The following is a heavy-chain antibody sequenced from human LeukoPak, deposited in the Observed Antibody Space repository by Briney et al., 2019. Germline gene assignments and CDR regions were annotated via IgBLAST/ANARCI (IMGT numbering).Heavy chain of an antibody. J-gene: IGHJ3*02. CDR3: ARAGRDYDFWSGPNPDAFDI. CDR2: IYYSGST. Sequence: SETLSLTCTVSGGPISSSSYYWGWIRQPPGKGLEWIGSIYYSGSTYYNPSLKSRVTISVDTSKNQFSLKLSSVTAADTAVYYCARAGRDYDFWSGPNPDAFDIWGQGTMVTVSS. V-gene: IGHV4-39*01. D-gene: IGHD3-3*01. CDR1: GGPISSSSYY.